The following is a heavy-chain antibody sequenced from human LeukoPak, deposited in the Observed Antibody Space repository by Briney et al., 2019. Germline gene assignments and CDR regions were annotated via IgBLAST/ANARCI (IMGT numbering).Heavy chain of an antibody. CDR3: AREETYYDFWSGHYIWGGFDY. D-gene: IGHD3-3*01. V-gene: IGHV4-4*07. J-gene: IGHJ4*02. Sequence: SETLSLTCTVSGGSISSYYWSWIRQPAGKGLEWIGRIYTSGSTNYNPSLKSRVTMSEDTSKNQFSLKLSSVTAADTAVYYCAREETYYDFWSGHYIWGGFDYWGQGTLVTVSS. CDR1: GGSISSYY. CDR2: IYTSGST.